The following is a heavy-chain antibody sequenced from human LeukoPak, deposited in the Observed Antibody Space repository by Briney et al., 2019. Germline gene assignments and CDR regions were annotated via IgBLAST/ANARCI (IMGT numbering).Heavy chain of an antibody. Sequence: GGSLRLSCAASGFTFSKYAMHWVRQAPGKGLEWVAFIQYDGVNKYYADSVKGRFTISRDNAKNSLYLQMNSLRAEDTAVYYCAREYDSSGLDYWGQGTLVTVSS. CDR2: IQYDGVNK. D-gene: IGHD3-22*01. J-gene: IGHJ4*02. CDR3: AREYDSSGLDY. CDR1: GFTFSKYA. V-gene: IGHV3-30*02.